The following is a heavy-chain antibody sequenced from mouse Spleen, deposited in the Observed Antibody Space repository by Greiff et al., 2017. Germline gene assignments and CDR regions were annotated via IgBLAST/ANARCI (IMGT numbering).Heavy chain of an antibody. CDR1: GYTFTDYE. V-gene: IGHV1-15*01. CDR2: IDPETGGT. D-gene: IGHD4-1*01. Sequence: VKLVESGAELVRPGASVTLSCKASGYTFTDYEMHWVKQTPVHGLEWIGAIDPETGGTAYNQKFKGKAILTADKSSSTAYMELRSLTSEASAVYYCTRRVTGTFDYWGQGTTLTVSS. J-gene: IGHJ2*01. CDR3: TRRVTGTFDY.